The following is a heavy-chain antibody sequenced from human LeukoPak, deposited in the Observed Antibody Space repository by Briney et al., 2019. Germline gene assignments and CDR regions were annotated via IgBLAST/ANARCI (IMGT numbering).Heavy chain of an antibody. V-gene: IGHV4-59*12. D-gene: IGHD5-18*01. J-gene: IGHJ4*02. CDR2: IHYTGST. CDR3: ARETDTAMVSFDY. CDR1: GASISSYY. Sequence: SETLSLTCTVSGASISSYYWTWIRQTPGKGLEWIGYIHYTGSTNYNPSLKSRVTISVDTSKGQFSLKLSSVAAADTAVYYCARETDTAMVSFDYWGQGTLVTVSS.